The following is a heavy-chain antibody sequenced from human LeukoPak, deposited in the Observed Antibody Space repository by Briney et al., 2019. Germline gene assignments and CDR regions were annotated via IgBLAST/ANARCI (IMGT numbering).Heavy chain of an antibody. V-gene: IGHV1-2*06. CDR1: GYTFTGYY. D-gene: IGHD1-14*01. J-gene: IGHJ3*02. CDR3: ARDNRGQNAFDI. CDR2: INPNSGGT. Sequence: GASVKVSCKASGYTFTGYYMHWVRQASGQGLEWMGRINPNSGGTNYAQKFQGRVTMTRDTSISTAYMELSRLRSDDTAVYYCARDNRGQNAFDIWGQGTMVTVSS.